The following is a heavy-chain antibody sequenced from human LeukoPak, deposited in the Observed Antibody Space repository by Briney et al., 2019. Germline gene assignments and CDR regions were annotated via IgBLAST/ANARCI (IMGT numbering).Heavy chain of an antibody. D-gene: IGHD3-9*01. CDR2: VGGSGGST. CDR1: GFTFSSYA. Sequence: GGSLRLSCATSGFTFSSYAMSWVRQAPGKGLEWVSGVGGSGGSTYYADSVKGRFTISRDNSKNTLYLQMNSLRTEDTAVYYCAKAEGYDILTGLDYWGQGTLVPVFS. CDR3: AKAEGYDILTGLDY. J-gene: IGHJ4*02. V-gene: IGHV3-23*01.